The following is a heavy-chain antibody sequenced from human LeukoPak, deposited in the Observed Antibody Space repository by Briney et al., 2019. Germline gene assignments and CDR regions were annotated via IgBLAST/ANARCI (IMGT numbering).Heavy chain of an antibody. CDR2: FDPEDDER. V-gene: IGHV1-24*01. D-gene: IGHD1-26*01. CDR1: GYTLTESP. J-gene: IGHJ6*03. Sequence: ASVKVSCKVSGYTLTESPMHWVRQAPGKGLEWMGSFDPEDDERIYAQKFQGRVTMTEDTPTDTAYMELSSLRSEDTAVYYCARGATDYYYYMDVWGKGTTVTVSS. CDR3: ARGATDYYYYMDV.